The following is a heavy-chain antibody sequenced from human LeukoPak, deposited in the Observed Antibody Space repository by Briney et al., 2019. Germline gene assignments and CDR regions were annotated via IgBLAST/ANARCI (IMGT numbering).Heavy chain of an antibody. J-gene: IGHJ3*02. CDR2: ISSSGSTI. V-gene: IGHV3-48*03. CDR1: GFTFSSYE. D-gene: IGHD3-3*01. CDR3: ARSGTPPITIFGVVPPPTFDI. Sequence: GGSLRLSCAASGFTFSSYEMNWVRQAPGKGLEWVSYISSSGSTIYYADSVKGRFTISRDNAKNSLYLQMNSLRAEDTAVYYCARSGTPPITIFGVVPPPTFDIWGQGTMVTVSS.